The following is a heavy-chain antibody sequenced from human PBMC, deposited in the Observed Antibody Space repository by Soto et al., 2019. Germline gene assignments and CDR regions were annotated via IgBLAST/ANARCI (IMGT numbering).Heavy chain of an antibody. Sequence: KTSETLSLTCTVSGGSISSGGYYWSWIRQHPGKGLEWIGYIYYSGSTYYNPSLKSRVTISVDTSKNQFSLKLSSVTAADTAVYYCARVLGYCSSTSCYHNWFDPWGQGTLVTVSS. D-gene: IGHD2-2*01. CDR3: ARVLGYCSSTSCYHNWFDP. CDR2: IYYSGST. CDR1: GGSISSGGYY. V-gene: IGHV4-31*03. J-gene: IGHJ5*02.